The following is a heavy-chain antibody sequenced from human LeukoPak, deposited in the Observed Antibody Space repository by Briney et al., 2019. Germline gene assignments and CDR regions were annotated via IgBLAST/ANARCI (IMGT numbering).Heavy chain of an antibody. CDR2: ISGSGGST. CDR3: AKGYSSGWYFFDN. Sequence: GGSLRLXCAASGFTFSSYAMNWVRQAPGKGLESVSAISGSGGSTHYADSVKGRFTISRDDSKNTLYLQMNSLRAEDTAVYYCAKGYSSGWYFFDNWGQGILVTVSS. V-gene: IGHV3-23*01. J-gene: IGHJ4*02. D-gene: IGHD6-19*01. CDR1: GFTFSSYA.